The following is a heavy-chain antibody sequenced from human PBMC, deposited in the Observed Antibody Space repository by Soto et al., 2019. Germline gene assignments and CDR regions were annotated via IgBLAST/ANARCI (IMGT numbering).Heavy chain of an antibody. CDR1: GFTFSSYG. CDR2: IFYDGSKK. V-gene: IGHV3-33*01. CDR3: ARDLCHFTRGGSFFDY. Sequence: QVQLVESGGGVVQPGRSLRLSCATSGFTFSSYGFHWVRQAPGKGLEWVAVIFYDGSKKYYADSVMGRFTISRDDSKSTLFLQLNNLRVEDTAVYYCARDLCHFTRGGSFFDYWGRGTLVTASS. D-gene: IGHD2-15*01. J-gene: IGHJ4*02.